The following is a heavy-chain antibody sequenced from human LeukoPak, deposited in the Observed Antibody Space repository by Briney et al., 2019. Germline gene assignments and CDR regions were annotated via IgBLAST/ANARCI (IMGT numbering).Heavy chain of an antibody. CDR2: ISDSGGST. D-gene: IGHD6-13*01. Sequence: GGSLRLSCAASGFTFSSYAVNWVRQAPGKGLEWVSGISDSGGSTYYADSVKGRFTISRDNSKNTLYVQMNSLRAEDTAVYYCARADSNWHLYYFDYWGQGTLVTVSS. V-gene: IGHV3-23*01. CDR1: GFTFSSYA. J-gene: IGHJ4*02. CDR3: ARADSNWHLYYFDY.